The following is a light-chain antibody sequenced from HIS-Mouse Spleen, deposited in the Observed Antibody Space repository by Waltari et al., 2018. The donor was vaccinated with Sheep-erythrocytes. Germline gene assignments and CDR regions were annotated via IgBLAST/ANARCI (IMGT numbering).Light chain of an antibody. V-gene: IGLV2-11*01. J-gene: IGLJ1*01. CDR1: SSDVGGYNY. CDR3: CSYAGSYNHV. Sequence: QSALTQPRSVSGSPGQSVTISCTGTSSDVGGYNYVSWYQQHPGKAPKLMIYDVSKRPAGVPDRLSGSNSGNTASLTISGLQAEDEADYYCCSYAGSYNHVFATGTKVTVL. CDR2: DVS.